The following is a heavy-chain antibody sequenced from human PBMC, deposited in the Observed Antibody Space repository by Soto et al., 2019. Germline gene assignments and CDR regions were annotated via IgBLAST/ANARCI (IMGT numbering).Heavy chain of an antibody. Sequence: GESLKISCAASGFTFSSYSMNWVRQAPGKGLEWVSSISSSSSYIYYADSVKGRFTISRDNAKNSLYLQMNSLRAEDTAVYYCARWGRDYYYGMDVWGQGTTVTVSS. CDR3: ARWGRDYYYGMDV. D-gene: IGHD3-16*01. CDR2: ISSSSSYI. CDR1: GFTFSSYS. V-gene: IGHV3-21*01. J-gene: IGHJ6*02.